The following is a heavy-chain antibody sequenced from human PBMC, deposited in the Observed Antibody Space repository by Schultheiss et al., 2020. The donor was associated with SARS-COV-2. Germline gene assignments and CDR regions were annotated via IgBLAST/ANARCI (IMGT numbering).Heavy chain of an antibody. Sequence: SGPTLVKPTQTLTLTCTFSGFSLSTSGVGVGWIRQPPGKALEWLALIHWNDDKRYSPSLKSRLTITKDTSKNQVVLTMTNMDPVDTATYYCARIRRGYSYGNYYYYGMDVWGQGTTVTVSS. V-gene: IGHV2-5*01. CDR1: GFSLSTSGVG. CDR2: IHWNDDK. CDR3: ARIRRGYSYGNYYYYGMDV. D-gene: IGHD5-18*01. J-gene: IGHJ6*02.